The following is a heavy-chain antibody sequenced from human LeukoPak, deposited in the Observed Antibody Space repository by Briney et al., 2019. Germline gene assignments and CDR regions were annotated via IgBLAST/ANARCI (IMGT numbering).Heavy chain of an antibody. D-gene: IGHD5-18*01. CDR3: ARDRDEGYSYGYDWS. CDR2: LSSSSSYI. J-gene: IGHJ5*02. V-gene: IGHV3-21*01. Sequence: PGGSLRLSCAASGFTFSSYSMNWVRQAPGKGLEWVSSLSSSSSYIYYADSVKGRFTISRDNAKNSLYLQMNSLRAEDTAVYYCARDRDEGYSYGYDWSWGQGTLVTVSS. CDR1: GFTFSSYS.